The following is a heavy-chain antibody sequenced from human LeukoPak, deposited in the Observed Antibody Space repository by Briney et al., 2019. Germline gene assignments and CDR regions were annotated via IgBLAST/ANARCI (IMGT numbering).Heavy chain of an antibody. CDR3: ARQLYGSDY. D-gene: IGHD4-17*01. V-gene: IGHV4-34*01. CDR1: GVSFSTYY. J-gene: IGHJ4*02. Sequence: SETLSLTCDVSGVSFSTYYWSWFRQSPEKGLEWIGEVNHSGYTNYNPSLKVRVTISVDTSKNQFSLKLSSVTAADTAVYYCARQLYGSDYWGQGTLVTVSS. CDR2: VNHSGYT.